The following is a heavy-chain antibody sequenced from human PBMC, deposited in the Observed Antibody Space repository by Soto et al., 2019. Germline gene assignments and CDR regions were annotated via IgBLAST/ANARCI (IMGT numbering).Heavy chain of an antibody. D-gene: IGHD1-26*01. CDR1: GYTFTAYY. CDR2: INPNSGGT. V-gene: IGHV1-2*04. CDR3: TRGIVGATIFDY. Sequence: ASVKVSCKASGYTFTAYYIHWVRQAPGQGLEWMGWINPNSGGTNYAQKFQGWITMTTDASISTAYMELSRLRSEDTAVYYCTRGIVGATIFDYWGQGTLVTVSS. J-gene: IGHJ4*02.